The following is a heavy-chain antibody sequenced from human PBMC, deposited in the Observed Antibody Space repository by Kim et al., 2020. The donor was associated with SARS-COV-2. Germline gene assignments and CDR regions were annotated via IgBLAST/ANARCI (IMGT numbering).Heavy chain of an antibody. CDR1: GFTVSTKH. V-gene: IGHV3-66*01. CDR2: IYSGGST. D-gene: IGHD6-6*01. J-gene: IGHJ2*01. CDR3: AREPPEYSSDW. Sequence: GGSLRLSCAASGFTVSTKHMSWVRQAPGKGLEWVSVIYSGGSTYYADSAKGRFTISRDNTTNTVYLQMNSMRGDETAVYYCAREPPEYSSDW.